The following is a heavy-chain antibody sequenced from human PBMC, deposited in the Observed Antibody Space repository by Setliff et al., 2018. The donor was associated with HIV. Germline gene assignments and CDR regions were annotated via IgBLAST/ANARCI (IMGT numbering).Heavy chain of an antibody. CDR1: GDSISSGGYY. J-gene: IGHJ6*03. CDR3: ARLGEHDTGDLDV. V-gene: IGHV4-61*09. D-gene: IGHD1-1*01. CDR2: IYTSGNT. Sequence: SETLSLTCKVSGDSISSGGYYWTWIRKPAGKGLEWIGHIYTSGNTNYNPSLKSRVSISVATPKNQFFLTLTSVSAADSAVYYCARLGEHDTGDLDVWGKGTTVTVS.